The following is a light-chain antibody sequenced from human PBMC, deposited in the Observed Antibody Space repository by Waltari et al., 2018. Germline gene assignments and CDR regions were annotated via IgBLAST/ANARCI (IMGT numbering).Light chain of an antibody. CDR1: KIGSES. V-gene: IGLV3-21*04. CDR2: YDT. J-gene: IGLJ2*01. CDR3: QVCDSRSDQVL. Sequence: SFVLTQAPSVSVAPGETATFTCGGDKIGSESVHWYQQRPGQAPLLGIYYDTDRPSGIPDRVSGSKSGSTATLNISRVEAGDEADYYCQVCDSRSDQVLFGGGTKLTVL.